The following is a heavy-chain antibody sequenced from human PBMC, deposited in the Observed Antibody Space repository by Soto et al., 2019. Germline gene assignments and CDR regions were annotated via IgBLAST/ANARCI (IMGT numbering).Heavy chain of an antibody. CDR3: ARDDEDGSYCDLGY. CDR1: GFTFSSYI. J-gene: IGHJ4*02. V-gene: IGHV3-30-3*01. CDR2: ILHDGNNK. D-gene: IGHD3-10*01. Sequence: QVPLVESGGGVVQPGRSLRLSCAASGFTFSSYIMHWVRQAPGKGLVWVAMILHDGNNKYYADSVKGRFTISRDNSKYTLYLQMNSLTTEDTAIYYCARDDEDGSYCDLGYWGQGTLFTVSS.